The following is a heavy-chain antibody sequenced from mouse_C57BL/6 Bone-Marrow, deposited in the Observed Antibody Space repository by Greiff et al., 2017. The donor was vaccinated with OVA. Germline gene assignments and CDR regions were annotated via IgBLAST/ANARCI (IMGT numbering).Heavy chain of an antibody. CDR3: ARREGYYCSSSYYYAMDY. Sequence: VQLQQPGAELVRPGSSVKLSCKASGYTFTSYWMHWVKQRPIQGLEWIGNIDPSDSETHYNQKFKDKATLTVDKSSSTAYMQLSSLTSEDSAVYYCARREGYYCSSSYYYAMDYWGQGTSVTVSS. CDR2: IDPSDSET. CDR1: GYTFTSYW. J-gene: IGHJ4*01. V-gene: IGHV1-52*01. D-gene: IGHD1-1*01.